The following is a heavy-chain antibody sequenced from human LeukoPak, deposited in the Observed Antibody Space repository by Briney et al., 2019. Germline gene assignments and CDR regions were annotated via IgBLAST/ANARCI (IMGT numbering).Heavy chain of an antibody. J-gene: IGHJ4*02. CDR2: ISGYST. Sequence: GGSLRLSCAASGFTFSNAWMSWVRQAPGKGLEWVSTISGYSTYYADSVKGRFTISRDNSKNTLYLQMNSLRAEDTAVYYCVRGSGDYWGQGTLVTVSS. CDR1: GFTFSNAW. D-gene: IGHD3-10*01. CDR3: VRGSGDY. V-gene: IGHV3-23*01.